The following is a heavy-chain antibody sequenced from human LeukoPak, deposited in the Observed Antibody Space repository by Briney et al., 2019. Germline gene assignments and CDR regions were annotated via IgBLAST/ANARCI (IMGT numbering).Heavy chain of an antibody. V-gene: IGHV3-30*02. CDR3: AKDKRNLDAFDI. CDR2: IRYDGSNK. Sequence: PGGSLRLSCAASGFTFSSYGMHWVRQAPGKGLEWVAFIRYDGSNKYYADSVKGRFTIPRDNSKNTLYLQMNSLRAEDTAVYYCAKDKRNLDAFDIWGQGTMVTVSS. D-gene: IGHD1-14*01. J-gene: IGHJ3*02. CDR1: GFTFSSYG.